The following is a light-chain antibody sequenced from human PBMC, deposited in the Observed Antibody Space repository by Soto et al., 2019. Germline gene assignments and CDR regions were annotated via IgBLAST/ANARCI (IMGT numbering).Light chain of an antibody. CDR1: SSDVVGYNY. Sequence: VLTQPASVSGSPGQSITISCTGTSSDVVGYNYVSWYQQHPGKAPKLMIYDVSNRPSGVSNRFSGSKSGNTASLTISGLQAEDEADYYCSSYTSSSTLLYVFGPGTKVTVL. CDR3: SSYTSSSTLLYV. CDR2: DVS. J-gene: IGLJ1*01. V-gene: IGLV2-14*01.